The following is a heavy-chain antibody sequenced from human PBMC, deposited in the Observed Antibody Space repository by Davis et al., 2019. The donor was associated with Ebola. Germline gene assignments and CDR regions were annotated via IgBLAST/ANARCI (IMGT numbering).Heavy chain of an antibody. V-gene: IGHV3-48*02. CDR3: ARGFSSWYLMTAFDI. CDR1: GFTFSRYA. CDR2: ITGSSTTI. J-gene: IGHJ3*02. D-gene: IGHD6-13*01. Sequence: PGGSLRLSCAASGFTFSRYAMHWVRQAPGKGLEWVSYITGSSTTIYYADSVKGRFTISRDNAENSLYLQMNSLRDEDTAVYYCARGFSSWYLMTAFDIWGQGTMVTVSS.